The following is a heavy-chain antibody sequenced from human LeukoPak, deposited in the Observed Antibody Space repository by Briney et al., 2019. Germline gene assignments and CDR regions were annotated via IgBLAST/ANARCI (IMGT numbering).Heavy chain of an antibody. CDR3: AKTTETFGVVTYFDY. Sequence: GRSLRLSCAASGFTVSSYGMHWVRQAPGKGLEWVAVIWYDGSNKYYADSVKGRFTISRDNSKNTRYLQMNSLRAEDTAVYYCAKTTETFGVVTYFDYWGQGTLVTVSS. CDR1: GFTVSSYG. V-gene: IGHV3-33*06. D-gene: IGHD3-3*01. CDR2: IWYDGSNK. J-gene: IGHJ4*02.